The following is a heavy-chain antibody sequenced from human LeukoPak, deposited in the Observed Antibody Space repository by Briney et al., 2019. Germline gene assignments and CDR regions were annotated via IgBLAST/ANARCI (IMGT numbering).Heavy chain of an antibody. V-gene: IGHV3-30*18. J-gene: IGHJ4*02. CDR1: GFTFSSYD. D-gene: IGHD6-13*01. Sequence: GGSLRLSCAASGFTFSSYDMHWVRQAPGKGLEWVAVISYDGSNKYYADSVKGRFTISRDNSKNTLYLQMNSLRAEDTAVYYCAKTGDDGYGSSWYRGYFDYWGQGTLVTVSS. CDR2: ISYDGSNK. CDR3: AKTGDDGYGSSWYRGYFDY.